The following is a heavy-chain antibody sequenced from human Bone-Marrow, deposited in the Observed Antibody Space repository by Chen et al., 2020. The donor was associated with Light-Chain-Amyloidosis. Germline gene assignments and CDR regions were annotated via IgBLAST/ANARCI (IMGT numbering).Heavy chain of an antibody. D-gene: IGHD2-2*01. CDR1: GFTFSSYS. CDR3: ARVQLCCYGMDV. CDR2: ISSSSSTI. Sequence: EVQLVESGGGLVQPGGSLRLSCAASGFTFSSYSMNWVRQAPGKGLEWVSDISSSSSTIYYADCVKGRFTISRDNAKNSLYLQMNSLRAEDTAVYYCARVQLCCYGMDVWGQGTTVTVSS. V-gene: IGHV3-48*01. J-gene: IGHJ6*02.